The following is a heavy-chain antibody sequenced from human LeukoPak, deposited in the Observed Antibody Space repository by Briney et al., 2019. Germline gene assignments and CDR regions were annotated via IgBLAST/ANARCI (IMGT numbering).Heavy chain of an antibody. Sequence: GGSLRLSCAASGFTFSSYAMSWVRQAPEKGLEWVSTISGSGGGTYYADSVKGRFSISRDNSKNTVYLQTNSLRGEDTAVYYCAKDDYGGFAFDVWGQGTMVTVSS. D-gene: IGHD4/OR15-4a*01. V-gene: IGHV3-23*01. CDR2: ISGSGGGT. J-gene: IGHJ3*01. CDR1: GFTFSSYA. CDR3: AKDDYGGFAFDV.